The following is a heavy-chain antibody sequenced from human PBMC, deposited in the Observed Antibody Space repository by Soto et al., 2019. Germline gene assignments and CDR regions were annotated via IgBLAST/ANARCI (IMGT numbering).Heavy chain of an antibody. V-gene: IGHV3-21*01. J-gene: IGHJ4*01. CDR2: ITISSNKI. D-gene: IGHD3-22*01. CDR1: GFTFTRYS. Sequence: NPGGSLRLSCAASGFTFTRYSMNWARQAPGKGLEWVSSITISSNKIYYADSVKGRFTISRDNAKNSLYLQMNSLRAEDTAVYYCARDYYYDSSGYSPLDYWGHGTLVTVSS. CDR3: ARDYYYDSSGYSPLDY.